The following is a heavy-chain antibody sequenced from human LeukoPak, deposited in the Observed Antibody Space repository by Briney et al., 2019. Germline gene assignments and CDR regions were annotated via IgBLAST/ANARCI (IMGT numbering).Heavy chain of an antibody. D-gene: IGHD6-13*01. V-gene: IGHV3-21*01. CDR1: GFTFSSYS. CDR3: ARDRVVAAAAHFDH. Sequence: GGSLRLSCAASGFTFSSYSMNWVRQAPGKGLEWVSSISSSSSYMYYADSVKGRFTISRDNAKNSLYLQMNSLRAEDTAVYYCARDRVVAAAAHFDHWGQGTLVTVSS. CDR2: ISSSSSYM. J-gene: IGHJ4*02.